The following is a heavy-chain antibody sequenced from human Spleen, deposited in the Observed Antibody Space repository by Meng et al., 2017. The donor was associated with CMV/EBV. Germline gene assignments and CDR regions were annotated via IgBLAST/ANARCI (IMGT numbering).Heavy chain of an antibody. CDR3: ARPSQGAFDI. CDR2: IYPGDSGT. CDR1: GYIFTNYW. J-gene: IGHJ3*02. V-gene: IGHV5-51*01. Sequence: GGSLRLSCKVSGYIFTNYWIGWVRQMPGKGLEWMGIIYPGDSGTRYSPSFQGQVTISADKSINTAYLQWRSLQASDTGKYYCARPSQGAFDIWGQGTMVTVSS.